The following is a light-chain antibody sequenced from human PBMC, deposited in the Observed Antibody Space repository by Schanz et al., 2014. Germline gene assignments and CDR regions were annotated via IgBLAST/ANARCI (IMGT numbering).Light chain of an antibody. CDR3: QQYYNYPRT. CDR2: AAS. J-gene: IGKJ1*01. CDR1: QGISSY. V-gene: IGKV1-8*01. Sequence: IQMTQSPSSLSASTGDRVTITCRASQGISSYLAWYQQKPGKAPKLLIYAASSLQSGVPSRFSGSGSGTEFTLTISSLQPDDFATYFCQQYYNYPRTFGQGTKVEIK.